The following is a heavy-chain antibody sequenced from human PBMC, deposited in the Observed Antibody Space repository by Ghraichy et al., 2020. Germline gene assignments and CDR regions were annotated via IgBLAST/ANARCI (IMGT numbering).Heavy chain of an antibody. J-gene: IGHJ5*02. V-gene: IGHV3-74*01. CDR3: ARHLSTVTLNWFDP. D-gene: IGHD4-17*01. Sequence: GGSLRHSCAASGFTFSSYWMHWVRQTPGKGLVWVSRIDNDGSSTAYADSVKGRFTISRDNAKNTLYLQMNSLRVEDTAVYYCARHLSTVTLNWFDPWGQGTLVTVSS. CDR2: IDNDGSST. CDR1: GFTFSSYW.